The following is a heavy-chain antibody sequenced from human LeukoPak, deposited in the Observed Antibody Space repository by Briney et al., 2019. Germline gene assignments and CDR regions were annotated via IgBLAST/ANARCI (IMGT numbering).Heavy chain of an antibody. D-gene: IGHD3-22*01. Sequence: SETLSLTCTVSGGSISSYYWSWIRQPPGKGLEGIGYIYYSGSTNYIPSLKRRVNISVDTYKNQFSLTLSSVTAADTAVYYCARGRYYYDSSGYYYDDYFDYWGQGTLVTVSS. CDR1: GGSISSYY. V-gene: IGHV4-59*08. CDR3: ARGRYYYDSSGYYYDDYFDY. J-gene: IGHJ4*02. CDR2: IYYSGST.